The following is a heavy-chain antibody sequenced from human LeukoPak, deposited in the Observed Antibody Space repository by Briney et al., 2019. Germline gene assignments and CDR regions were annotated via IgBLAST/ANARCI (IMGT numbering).Heavy chain of an antibody. CDR3: ARDLDIVVVRGAIGFDY. V-gene: IGHV1-2*02. J-gene: IGHJ4*02. Sequence: ASVKVSCKASGYTFTGYYMHWVRQAPGQGLEWMGWINPNSGGTNYAQKFQGRVTMTRDTSISTAYMELSRLRSDDTAVYYCARDLDIVVVRGAIGFDYWGQGTLVTVSS. CDR2: INPNSGGT. CDR1: GYTFTGYY. D-gene: IGHD2-2*02.